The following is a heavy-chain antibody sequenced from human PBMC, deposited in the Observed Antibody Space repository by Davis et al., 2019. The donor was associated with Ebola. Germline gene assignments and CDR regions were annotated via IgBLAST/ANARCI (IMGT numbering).Heavy chain of an antibody. CDR3: ARRVGARSGFDS. Sequence: ASVKVSCKASGGTFSSYAISWVRQAPGQGLEWMGWMNPNSGNTGYAQKFQGRITMTRNISISTAYMELSSLRSDDTAVYYCARRVGARSGFDSWGQGSLVTVSS. CDR1: GGTFSSYA. J-gene: IGHJ4*02. CDR2: MNPNSGNT. D-gene: IGHD1-26*01. V-gene: IGHV1-8*02.